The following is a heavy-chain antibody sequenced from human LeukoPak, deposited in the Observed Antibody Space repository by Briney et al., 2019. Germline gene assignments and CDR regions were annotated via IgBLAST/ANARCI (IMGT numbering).Heavy chain of an antibody. CDR3: ARAKRGPPQRYYDSSGYIDY. V-gene: IGHV4-59*12. CDR2: IYHSGST. CDR1: GGSISSYY. Sequence: SETLSLTCTVSGGSISSYYWGWIRQPPGKGLEWIGYIYHSGSTYYNPSLKSRVTISVDRSKNQFSLKLSSVTAADTAVYYCARAKRGPPQRYYDSSGYIDYWGQGTLVTVSS. J-gene: IGHJ4*02. D-gene: IGHD3-22*01.